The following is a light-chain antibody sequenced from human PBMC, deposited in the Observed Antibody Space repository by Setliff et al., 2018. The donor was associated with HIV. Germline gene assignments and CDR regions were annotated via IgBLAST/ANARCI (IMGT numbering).Light chain of an antibody. J-gene: IGLJ2*01. CDR1: SSDVGGYNY. V-gene: IGLV2-11*01. CDR2: DVS. CDR3: CSYAGSYTVL. Sequence: QSALTQPRSVSGSPGQSVTMSCTGTSSDVGGYNYVSWYQQHPGKAPKPMIYDVSKRPSGVPDRFSGSKSGNTAFLTISGLQGEDEADYYCCSYAGSYTVLFGGGTKVTVL.